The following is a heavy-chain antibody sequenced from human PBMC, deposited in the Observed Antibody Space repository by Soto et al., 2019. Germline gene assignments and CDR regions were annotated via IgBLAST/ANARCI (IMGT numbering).Heavy chain of an antibody. CDR3: ARDKGYCSGGSCYVSGWFDP. CDR2: ISSSSSTI. D-gene: IGHD2-15*01. Sequence: GGSLRLSCAASGFTFSSYSMNWVRQAPGKGLEWVSYISSSSSTIYYADSVKGRFTISRDNAKNSLYLQMNSLRDEDTAVYYCARDKGYCSGGSCYVSGWFDPWGQGTLVTVSS. V-gene: IGHV3-48*02. J-gene: IGHJ5*02. CDR1: GFTFSSYS.